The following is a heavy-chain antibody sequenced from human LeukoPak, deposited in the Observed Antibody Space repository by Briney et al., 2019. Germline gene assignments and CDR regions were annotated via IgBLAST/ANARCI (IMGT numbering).Heavy chain of an antibody. CDR3: VRWGPDDFDY. Sequence: LAGGSLRLSCAVSGFTISSHWMHWVRHAPGKGLVWVARFSSDGTTISHADSVRGRFTISRDNAENTLYLQMNGLRVDDTAVYYCVRWGPDDFDYWGQGTLVTVSS. CDR2: FSSDGTTI. J-gene: IGHJ4*02. D-gene: IGHD3-16*01. V-gene: IGHV3-74*01. CDR1: GFTISSHW.